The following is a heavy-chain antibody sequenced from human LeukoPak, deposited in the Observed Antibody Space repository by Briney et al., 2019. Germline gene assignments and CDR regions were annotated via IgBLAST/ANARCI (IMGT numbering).Heavy chain of an antibody. CDR1: GYTFTSYG. D-gene: IGHD3-22*01. Sequence: GASVKVSCKASGYTFTSYGISWVRQAPGQGLEWMGWISAYNGNTNYAQKLQGRVTMTTDTSTSTAYMELRSLRSDDTAVYYCARDDYYDSSGYLDYWGQGTLVTVSS. V-gene: IGHV1-18*01. CDR3: ARDDYYDSSGYLDY. CDR2: ISAYNGNT. J-gene: IGHJ4*02.